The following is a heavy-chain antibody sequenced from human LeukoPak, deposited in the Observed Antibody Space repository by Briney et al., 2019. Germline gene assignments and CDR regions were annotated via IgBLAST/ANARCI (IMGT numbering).Heavy chain of an antibody. V-gene: IGHV3-48*03. CDR1: RFTFSNYE. J-gene: IGHJ4*02. CDR2: ISSSGNTI. CDR3: AREEEWYASGTYYKGFDS. D-gene: IGHD3-10*01. Sequence: GGSLRLSCAASRFTFSNYEMHWVRQAPGKGLEWLSYISSSGNTIYYADSVKGRFTISRDNAKNSLYLQMNSLRADDTAVYYCAREEEWYASGTYYKGFDSWGQGTLVTVSS.